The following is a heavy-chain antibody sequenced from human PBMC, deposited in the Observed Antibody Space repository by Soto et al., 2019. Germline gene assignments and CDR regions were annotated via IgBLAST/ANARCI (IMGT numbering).Heavy chain of an antibody. D-gene: IGHD3-10*01. V-gene: IGHV4-34*01. CDR1: GGSFSGYY. CDR2: INHSGST. Sequence: SETLSLTYFVYGGSFSGYYWSGIRQPPGEGLEWIGEINHSGSTNYNPSLKSRVTISVDTSKNQFSLKLSSVTAADTAVYYCARGPRGMVRGVLGAFDIWGQGTMVTVS. CDR3: ARGPRGMVRGVLGAFDI. J-gene: IGHJ3*02.